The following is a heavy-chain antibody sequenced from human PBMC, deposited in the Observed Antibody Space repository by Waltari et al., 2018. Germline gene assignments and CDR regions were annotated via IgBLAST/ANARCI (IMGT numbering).Heavy chain of an antibody. CDR2: INGTSLTT. CDR3: ALLRVVSVFDPFDT. J-gene: IGHJ4*02. Sequence: EVQLLESGGGLVQPGGSLRLSCAPSGFTVSLYWMHWVRQVPGKGLVWVSRINGTSLTTNYADSVKGRFTISRDNAKSTLYLQMNSLTPEDTGVYYCALLRVVSVFDPFDTWGQGTLVTVSS. V-gene: IGHV3-74*02. CDR1: GFTVSLYW. D-gene: IGHD2-15*01.